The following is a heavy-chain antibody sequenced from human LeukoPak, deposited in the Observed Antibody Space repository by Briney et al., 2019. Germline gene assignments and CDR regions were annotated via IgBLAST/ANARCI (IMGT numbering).Heavy chain of an antibody. CDR2: IIPIVGTA. Sequence: SVKVSCKASGGTFSSYAISWVRQAPGQGLEWMGRIIPIVGTANYAQKFQGRVTITTDESTSTAYMELSSLRSEDTAVYYCAREGSVAGLKYFDYWGQGTLVTVSS. V-gene: IGHV1-69*05. CDR1: GGTFSSYA. D-gene: IGHD6-19*01. J-gene: IGHJ4*02. CDR3: AREGSVAGLKYFDY.